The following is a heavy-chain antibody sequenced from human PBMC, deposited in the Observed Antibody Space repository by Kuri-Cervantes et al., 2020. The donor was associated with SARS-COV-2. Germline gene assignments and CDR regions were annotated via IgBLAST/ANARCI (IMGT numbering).Heavy chain of an antibody. Sequence: SETLSLTCTVSGGSISSSSYYWGWIRQPAGKGLEWIGRIHPSGSTNYNSSLESRVTMSIDTSKKQFSLNLSAVTAADTAVYYCAKDRYFDGRGGYYELGYWGQGVLVTVSS. V-gene: IGHV4-61*02. CDR2: IHPSGST. CDR1: GGSISSSSYY. D-gene: IGHD3-22*01. J-gene: IGHJ4*02. CDR3: AKDRYFDGRGGYYELGY.